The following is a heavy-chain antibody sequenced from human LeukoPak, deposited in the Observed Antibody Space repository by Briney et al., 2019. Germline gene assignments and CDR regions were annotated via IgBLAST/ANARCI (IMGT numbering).Heavy chain of an antibody. D-gene: IGHD3-3*01. Sequence: GESLKISCKGSGYSFTSYWIGWVRQMPGKGLEWMGIIYPGDSDTRYSPSFQGQVTISADKSISTAYLQWSSLKASDTAVYYCASHMEWLSYYNWFDPWGQGTLVTVSS. CDR2: IYPGDSDT. CDR3: ASHMEWLSYYNWFDP. J-gene: IGHJ5*02. V-gene: IGHV5-51*01. CDR1: GYSFTSYW.